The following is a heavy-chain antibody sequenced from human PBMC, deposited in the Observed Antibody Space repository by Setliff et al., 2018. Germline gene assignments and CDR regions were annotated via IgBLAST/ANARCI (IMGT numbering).Heavy chain of an antibody. J-gene: IGHJ4*02. D-gene: IGHD3-10*01. Sequence: PGGSLRLSCAASGFPFSTYWLNWVRQATGKGLEWVSIINVGGTNTYYRDSVKGRFTISRDNSKSTLYMQMNSLRAEDTAIYYCAKDKDVRVDYFDYWGPGTLVTVSS. CDR1: GFPFSTYW. V-gene: IGHV3-23*01. CDR3: AKDKDVRVDYFDY. CDR2: INVGGTNT.